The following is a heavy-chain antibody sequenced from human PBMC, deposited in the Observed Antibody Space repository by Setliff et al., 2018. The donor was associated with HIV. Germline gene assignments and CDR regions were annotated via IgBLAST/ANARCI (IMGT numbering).Heavy chain of an antibody. V-gene: IGHV4-34*01. Sequence: SETLSLTCAVYGGSFSGYHWNWIRQFPGKGLEWIGEINHTGNTQYNPSLKSRVTMSEETSKNQFSLKMKSATAADTAIYFCARGKGGLVGPAEFDYWGPGTLVTVS. J-gene: IGHJ4*02. CDR1: GGSFSGYH. CDR3: ARGKGGLVGPAEFDY. CDR2: INHTGNT. D-gene: IGHD1-26*01.